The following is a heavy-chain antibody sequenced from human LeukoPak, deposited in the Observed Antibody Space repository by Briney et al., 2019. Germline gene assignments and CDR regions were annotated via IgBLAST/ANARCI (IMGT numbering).Heavy chain of an antibody. D-gene: IGHD3-22*01. Sequence: GGSLRLSCAASGFTFSDFYMSWIRQAPGKGLEWVSYISTYATTIYYADSVKGRFTTSRDNAKNSLFLQMSSLRVEDTAVYYCARVPYYYDSSAYYHPLYYFDYWGQGTLVTVSS. CDR1: GFTFSDFY. J-gene: IGHJ4*02. V-gene: IGHV3-11*01. CDR2: ISTYATTI. CDR3: ARVPYYYDSSAYYHPLYYFDY.